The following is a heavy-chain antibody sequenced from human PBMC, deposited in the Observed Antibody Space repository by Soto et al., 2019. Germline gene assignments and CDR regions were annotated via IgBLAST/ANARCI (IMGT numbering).Heavy chain of an antibody. D-gene: IGHD6-19*01. CDR1: GITFTSSA. CDR2: IVVGSGNT. Sequence: GASVKVSCKASGITFTSSAMQWVRQARGQRLEWMGWIVVGSGNTNYAQKFQERVTITRDMSTSTAYMELSSLRSEDTAVYYCAAGGDSSGIVDYWGPGTLVTVSS. J-gene: IGHJ4*02. V-gene: IGHV1-58*02. CDR3: AAGGDSSGIVDY.